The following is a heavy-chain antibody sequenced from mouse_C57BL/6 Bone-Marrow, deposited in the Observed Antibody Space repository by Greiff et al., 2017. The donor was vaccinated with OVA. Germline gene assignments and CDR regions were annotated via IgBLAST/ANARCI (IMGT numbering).Heavy chain of an antibody. CDR1: GFSLTSYG. J-gene: IGHJ1*03. V-gene: IGHV2-5*01. Sequence: VQLQESGPGLVQPSQSLSITCTVSGFSLTSYGVHWVRQSPGKGLEWLGVIWRGGSTDYNAAFMSRLSITKDTSKSQVFFKMNSLQADDTSIDYGARITTVVANWYFDVWGTGTTVTVSS. CDR3: ARITTVVANWYFDV. D-gene: IGHD1-1*01. CDR2: IWRGGST.